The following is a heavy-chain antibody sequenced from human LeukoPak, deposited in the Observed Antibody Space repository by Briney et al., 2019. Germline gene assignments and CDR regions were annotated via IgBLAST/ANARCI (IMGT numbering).Heavy chain of an antibody. J-gene: IGHJ5*02. CDR3: AGSYCTPTDCYTWFDP. Sequence: ASVKVSCKASGYTFASYAIHWVRQAPGQRLEWMGWINAGYDNTKYSQKFQGRVTITRDTSATTAYMELSSLRSEDTAVYYCAGSYCTPTDCYTWFDPWGQGTLVTVSS. CDR2: INAGYDNT. CDR1: GYTFASYA. D-gene: IGHD2-2*02. V-gene: IGHV1-3*01.